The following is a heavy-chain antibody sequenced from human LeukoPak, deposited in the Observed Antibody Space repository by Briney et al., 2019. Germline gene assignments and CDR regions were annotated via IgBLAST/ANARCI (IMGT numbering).Heavy chain of an antibody. V-gene: IGHV3-23*01. D-gene: IGHD3-22*01. CDR2: ISGSGGST. Sequence: GGSLRLSCAASGFTFSSYAMSWVRQAPGKGLEWVSAISGSGGSTYYADSVKGRFTTSRDNSKNTLYLQMNSLRAEDTAVYYCAKDRRYYDSSGYSHTLDYWGQGTLVTVSS. J-gene: IGHJ4*02. CDR1: GFTFSSYA. CDR3: AKDRRYYDSSGYSHTLDY.